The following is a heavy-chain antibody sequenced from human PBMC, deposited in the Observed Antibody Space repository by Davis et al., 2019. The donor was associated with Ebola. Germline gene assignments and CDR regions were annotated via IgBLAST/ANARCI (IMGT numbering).Heavy chain of an antibody. CDR3: AKRFGERADY. Sequence: GESLKISCAASGFTFSSYAMSWVRQAPGKGLEWVSAISGSGGSTYYADSVKGRFTISRDNSKNTLYLQMNSLRAEDTAVYYCAKRFGERADYWGQGTLVTVSS. CDR1: GFTFSSYA. V-gene: IGHV3-23*01. CDR2: ISGSGGST. J-gene: IGHJ4*02. D-gene: IGHD3-16*01.